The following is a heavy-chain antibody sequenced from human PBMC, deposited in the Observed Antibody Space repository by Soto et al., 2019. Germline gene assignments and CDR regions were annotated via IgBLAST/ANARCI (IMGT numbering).Heavy chain of an antibody. D-gene: IGHD2-2*03. CDR3: ATGYCRSDNCHFTH. CDR2: ISGSSETI. V-gene: IGHV3-48*02. J-gene: IGHJ4*02. Sequence: DVQLVESGGGLVKPGGSLRLSCAASGFNFNTYTMTWVRQAPGKGLEWVSYISGSSETIYYADSVKGRFTISRDNAKISLYLQMNSLRDEETAVYYCATGYCRSDNCHFTHWGQGTLVTVSS. CDR1: GFNFNTYT.